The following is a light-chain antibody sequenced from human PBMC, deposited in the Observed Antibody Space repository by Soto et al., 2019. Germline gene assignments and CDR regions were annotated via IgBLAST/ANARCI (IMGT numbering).Light chain of an antibody. J-gene: IGLJ7*01. CDR1: SSNIGARYD. CDR2: GNS. V-gene: IGLV1-40*01. Sequence: QSVLTQPPSVSGAPGQRVTFSCTGSSSNIGARYDVHWYQQLPGTAPKLLIYGNSNRPSGVPDRFSGSKSGTSASLAITGLQAEDEAHYYCQSYDISLSGVVFGGGTKLTVL. CDR3: QSYDISLSGVV.